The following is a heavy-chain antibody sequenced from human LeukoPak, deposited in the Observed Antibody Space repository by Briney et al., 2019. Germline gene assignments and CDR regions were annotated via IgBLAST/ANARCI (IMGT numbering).Heavy chain of an antibody. CDR1: GFTFSSYA. V-gene: IGHV3-30*04. J-gene: IGHJ4*02. CDR3: ARGPAAGRKYYFDY. D-gene: IGHD6-13*01. CDR2: ISYDGSNK. Sequence: GGSLRLSCAASGFTFSSYAMSWVRQAPGKGLEWVAVISYDGSNKYYADSVKGRFTISRDNSKNTLYLQMNSLRAEDTAVYYCARGPAAGRKYYFDYWGQGTLVTVSS.